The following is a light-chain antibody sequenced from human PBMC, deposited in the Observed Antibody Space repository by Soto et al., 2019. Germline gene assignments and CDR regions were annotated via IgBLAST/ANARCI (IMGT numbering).Light chain of an antibody. J-gene: IGKJ4*01. Sequence: DLQMTQSPSSLSASVGDRVTLTCRASQSISKYLNWYQVKSGKGPKLLIYGTSTLQSGVPSRFSGSGSGTDFTLTINNLQPEDFAVYYCQQGYSPLLTFGGGTRVEIK. CDR2: GTS. V-gene: IGKV1-39*01. CDR1: QSISKY. CDR3: QQGYSPLLT.